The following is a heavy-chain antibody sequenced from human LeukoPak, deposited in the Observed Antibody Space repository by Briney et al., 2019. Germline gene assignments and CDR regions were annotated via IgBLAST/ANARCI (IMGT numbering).Heavy chain of an antibody. D-gene: IGHD3-10*01. Sequence: GGPLRLPCAASGFTFSIYTMIGVRQAPGKGLEGVLSITTSSTYIYYADSVRGRFTISRDNAKNSLYLRMSSLRVEDTAVYYCARGEGYYASGSYYIDYWGQGTLVTVSS. J-gene: IGHJ4*02. CDR3: ARGEGYYASGSYYIDY. CDR2: ITTSSTYI. V-gene: IGHV3-21*01. CDR1: GFTFSIYT.